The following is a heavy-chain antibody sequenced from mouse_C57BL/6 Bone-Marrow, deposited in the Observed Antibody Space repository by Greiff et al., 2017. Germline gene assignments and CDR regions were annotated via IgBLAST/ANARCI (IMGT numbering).Heavy chain of an antibody. CDR3: ARNIYYYGSSPHYYAMDD. J-gene: IGHJ4*01. D-gene: IGHD1-1*01. CDR2: ISSGSSTI. CDR1: GFTFSDYG. V-gene: IGHV5-17*01. Sequence: EVKLVEPGGGLVKPGGSLKLSCAASGFTFSDYGMHWVRQAPEQGLEWVAYISSGSSTIYYADTVKGRFTISRDNAKTTLFLQMTSLRSEDTAMYYCARNIYYYGSSPHYYAMDDWGQGTSVTVSS.